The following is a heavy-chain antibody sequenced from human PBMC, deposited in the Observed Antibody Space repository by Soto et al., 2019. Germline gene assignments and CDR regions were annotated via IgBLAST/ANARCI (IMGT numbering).Heavy chain of an antibody. D-gene: IGHD1-7*01. Sequence: ASVKVSCKASGYTFTGHYMHWVRQAPGQGLEWMGWINSNSGGTNYAQKFQGWVTMTRDTSISTAYMELSRLRSDDTAVYYCARAWGLELTHSDGRGYYFDYWGQGTLVTVSS. J-gene: IGHJ4*02. CDR2: INSNSGGT. V-gene: IGHV1-2*04. CDR1: GYTFTGHY. CDR3: ARAWGLELTHSDGRGYYFDY.